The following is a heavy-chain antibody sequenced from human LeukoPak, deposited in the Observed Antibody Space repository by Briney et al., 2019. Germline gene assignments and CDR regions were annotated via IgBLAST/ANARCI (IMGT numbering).Heavy chain of an antibody. CDR1: GYTFTSYY. V-gene: IGHV1-46*01. CDR2: INPSGGST. CDR3: AREESGGYFDY. D-gene: IGHD2-8*02. Sequence: GASVKVSCKASGYTFTSYYMHWVRRAPGQGLEWMGIINPSGGSTSYAQKFRGRVTMTRDTSTSTVYMDLSSLRSEDTAMYFCAREESGGYFDYWGQGTLVTVSS. J-gene: IGHJ4*02.